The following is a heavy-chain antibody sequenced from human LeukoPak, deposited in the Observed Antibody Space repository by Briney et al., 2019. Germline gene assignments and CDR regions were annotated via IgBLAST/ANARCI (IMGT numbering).Heavy chain of an antibody. CDR1: GFTVSSNY. J-gene: IGHJ3*02. Sequence: GGSLRLSCAASGFTVSSNYMSWVRQAPGKGLEWVSITYSDVNTNYADSVKGRFTIPRDNSKNTLSLQMNSLRAEDTAVYYCARKNDLFNAAYIWGRGTVVTVSS. D-gene: IGHD6-13*01. CDR3: ARKNDLFNAAYI. CDR2: TYSDVNT. V-gene: IGHV3-53*01.